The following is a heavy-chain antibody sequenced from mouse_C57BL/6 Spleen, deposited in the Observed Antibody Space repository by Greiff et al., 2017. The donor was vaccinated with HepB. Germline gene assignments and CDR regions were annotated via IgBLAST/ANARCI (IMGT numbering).Heavy chain of an antibody. D-gene: IGHD1-1*01. V-gene: IGHV10-1*01. CDR3: VGHGDYYGRSYYAMDY. J-gene: IGHJ4*01. CDR2: IRRKSNNYAT. Sequence: GGGLVQPIGSLNLSCAASGFSFNPYALIWVLLAPGKGLKWVARIRRKSNNYATYYVDSVKDRFTISRDVSAIMLYLHMNNLKTEDTAIYYCVGHGDYYGRSYYAMDYWGQGTSVTVSS. CDR1: GFSFNPYA.